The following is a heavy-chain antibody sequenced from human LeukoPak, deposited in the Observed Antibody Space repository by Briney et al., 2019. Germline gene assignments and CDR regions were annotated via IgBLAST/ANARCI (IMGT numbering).Heavy chain of an antibody. J-gene: IGHJ5*02. CDR1: GGSFSGYS. Sequence: PSETLSLTCAVYGGSFSGYSWSWIRQPPGKGLEWIGEINHSGSTNYNPSLKSRVTLSVDTSKNQFSLKLSSVTAADTAVYYCARGIEEPVQQQWSLHCSDPWGQGPLVTVSS. CDR2: INHSGST. D-gene: IGHD5-18*01. CDR3: ARGIEEPVQQQWSLHCSDP. V-gene: IGHV4-34*01.